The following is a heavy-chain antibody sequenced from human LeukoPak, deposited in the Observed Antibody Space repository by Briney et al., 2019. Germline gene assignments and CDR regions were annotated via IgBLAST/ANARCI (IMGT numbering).Heavy chain of an antibody. D-gene: IGHD4-17*01. CDR1: GYTFTSYG. CDR3: ARGDYGDYAFDY. CDR2: INTHNANT. V-gene: IGHV1-18*01. J-gene: IGHJ4*02. Sequence: ASVKVSGKASGYTFTSYGISWVRQAPGQGLEWMGWINTHNANTNYAQKLQGRVTMTTDTSTSTVYMELSSLRSEDTAVYYCARGDYGDYAFDYWGQGTLVTVSS.